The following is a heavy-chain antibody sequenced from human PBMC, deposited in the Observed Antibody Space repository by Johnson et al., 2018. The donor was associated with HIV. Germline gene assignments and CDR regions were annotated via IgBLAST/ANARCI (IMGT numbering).Heavy chain of an antibody. D-gene: IGHD3-16*02. CDR2: ISYDGSNK. CDR1: GFTFSSYA. Sequence: VQLVESGGGVVQPGRSLRLSCAASGFTFSSYAMHWVRQAPGKGLAWVAVISYDGSNKYYADSVKGRFTISRDNSKNTLYLQMNSLRAEDTAVYYCARDIGHTPPDAFDIWGQGTMVTVSS. CDR3: ARDIGHTPPDAFDI. V-gene: IGHV3-30*04. J-gene: IGHJ3*02.